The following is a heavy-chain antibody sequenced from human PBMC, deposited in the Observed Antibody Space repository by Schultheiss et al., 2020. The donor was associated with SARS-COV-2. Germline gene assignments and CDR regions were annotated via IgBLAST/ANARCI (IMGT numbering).Heavy chain of an antibody. CDR2: INWNGGST. J-gene: IGHJ4*02. CDR3: ARDNQLLYNFDY. CDR1: GFTFTTYA. V-gene: IGHV3-20*04. Sequence: GGSLRLSCAASGFTFTTYAMSWVRQAPGKGLEWVSGINWNGGSTGYADSVKGRFTISRDNAKNSLYLQMNSLRAEDTAVYYCARDNQLLYNFDYWGQGTLVTVSS. D-gene: IGHD2-2*02.